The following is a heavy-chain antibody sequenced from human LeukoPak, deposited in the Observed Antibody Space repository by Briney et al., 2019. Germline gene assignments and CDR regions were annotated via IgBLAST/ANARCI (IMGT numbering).Heavy chain of an antibody. J-gene: IGHJ4*02. CDR1: GFTFSSYG. CDR2: IWYDGSNK. CDR3: AKARRSSSPPLLVDY. V-gene: IGHV3-33*06. Sequence: PGRPLSLSCAASGFTFSSYGMHGVRQAPGKGLEWVAVIWYDGSNKYYADSVKGRFTISRGNSKNTLYLQMNSLRAEDTAVYYCAKARRSSSPPLLVDYWGQGTLVTVSS. D-gene: IGHD6-6*01.